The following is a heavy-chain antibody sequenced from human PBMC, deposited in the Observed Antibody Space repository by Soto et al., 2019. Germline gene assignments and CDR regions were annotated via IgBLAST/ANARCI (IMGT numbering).Heavy chain of an antibody. V-gene: IGHV4-30-2*01. Sequence: TLCLTCDVSGFYISGVYYSWTWIRQPPGKVLDWIGFIYNSGSTYYNSSLKSRVTISVDSSKNHFFLNLTSVTAADTAVYYGATYLKFFQIWGQGTKVTVSS. CDR3: ATYLKFFQI. J-gene: IGHJ3*02. CDR2: IYNSGST. CDR1: GFYISGVYYS.